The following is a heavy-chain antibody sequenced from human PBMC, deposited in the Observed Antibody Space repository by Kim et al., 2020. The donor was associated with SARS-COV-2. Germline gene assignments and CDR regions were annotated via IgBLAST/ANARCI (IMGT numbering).Heavy chain of an antibody. J-gene: IGHJ2*01. CDR3: ARKVGMIRYFDF. V-gene: IGHV4-4*02. D-gene: IGHD1-26*01. Sequence: SETLSLICAVSGFSITSNNWWSWVRQPPGEGLEWIGDIHHSGSTNYNPSVKSRVTISLDKSKNQFSLNLDSLTAADTAVYHCARKVGMIRYFDFWGRGTL. CDR1: GFSITSNNW. CDR2: IHHSGST.